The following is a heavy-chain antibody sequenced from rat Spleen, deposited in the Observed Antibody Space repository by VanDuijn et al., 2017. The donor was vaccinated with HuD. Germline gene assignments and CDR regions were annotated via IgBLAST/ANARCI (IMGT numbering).Heavy chain of an antibody. CDR1: GFTFSDYY. D-gene: IGHD1-1*01. V-gene: IGHV5-22*01. J-gene: IGHJ2*01. CDR2: ISYEGSST. CDR3: AREAPNYYSGDYFDY. Sequence: EVQLVESGGGLVQPGRSLKLSCAASGFTFSDYYMAWVRQAPKKGLEWVASISYEGSSTYYGDSVKGRFTISRDNAKSTLYLQMSKLGSEDTAIYYCAREAPNYYSGDYFDYWGQGVMVTVSS.